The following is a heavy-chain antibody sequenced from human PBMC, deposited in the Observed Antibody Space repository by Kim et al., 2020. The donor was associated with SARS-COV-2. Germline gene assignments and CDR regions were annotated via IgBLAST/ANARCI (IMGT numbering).Heavy chain of an antibody. D-gene: IGHD2-15*01. CDR3: ARHGIWVGYYYGMDV. J-gene: IGHJ6*02. CDR1: GGSISSYY. Sequence: SETLSLTCTVSGGSISSYYWSWIRQPPGKGLEWIGYIYYSGSTNYNPSLKSRVTISVDTSKNQFSLKLSSVTAADTAVYYCARHGIWVGYYYGMDVWGQGTTVTVSS. V-gene: IGHV4-59*08. CDR2: IYYSGST.